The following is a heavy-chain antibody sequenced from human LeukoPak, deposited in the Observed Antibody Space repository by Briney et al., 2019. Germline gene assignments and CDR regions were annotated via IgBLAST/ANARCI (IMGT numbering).Heavy chain of an antibody. Sequence: ASVKVSCKASGYTFTGYYMHWVRQSPGQGLEWMGWVNPNSGGTNYAQKFQGWVTMTRDTSISTAYMELSRLRSDDTAVYYCARDLSHIAGYSSLYDAFDIWGQGTMVTVSS. CDR2: VNPNSGGT. CDR3: ARDLSHIAGYSSLYDAFDI. V-gene: IGHV1-2*04. D-gene: IGHD6-19*01. J-gene: IGHJ3*02. CDR1: GYTFTGYY.